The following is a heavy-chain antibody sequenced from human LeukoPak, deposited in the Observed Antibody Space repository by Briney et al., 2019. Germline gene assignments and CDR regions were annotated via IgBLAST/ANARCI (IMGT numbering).Heavy chain of an antibody. V-gene: IGHV4-39*07. D-gene: IGHD3-10*01. J-gene: IGHJ5*02. CDR1: GGSISTSNYY. CDR3: ARYASGDGGLDP. Sequence: SETLSLTCTVSGGSISTSNYYWGWIRQPPGKGLEWIGSIYYSGSTNYNPSLKSRVTISVDTSNNQFSLRLSSVTAADTAVFYCARYASGDGGLDPWGQGTLVTVSS. CDR2: IYYSGST.